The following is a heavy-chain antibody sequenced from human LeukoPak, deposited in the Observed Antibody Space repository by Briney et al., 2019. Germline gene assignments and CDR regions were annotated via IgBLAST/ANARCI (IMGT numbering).Heavy chain of an antibody. V-gene: IGHV3-53*01. J-gene: IGHJ6*02. D-gene: IGHD6-19*01. Sequence: GGSLRLSCAVSGFSVSSNYVSWVRQAPGKGLEWVSALYSGGTTYYADSVKGRFTISGDNSKNTLFLEMNSLRVEDTAVYYCPMGLDYYYYGMDVWGQGTTVTVSS. CDR1: GFSVSSNY. CDR3: PMGLDYYYYGMDV. CDR2: LYSGGTT.